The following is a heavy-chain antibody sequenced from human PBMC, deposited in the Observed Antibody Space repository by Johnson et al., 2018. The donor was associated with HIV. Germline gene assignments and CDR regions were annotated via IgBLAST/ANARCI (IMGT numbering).Heavy chain of an antibody. V-gene: IGHV3-33*01. Sequence: QMQLVESGGGVVQPGRSLRLSCAASGFTFSSYGMHWVRQAPGKGLEWVAVIWYDGSNEHYADSVKGGFTISRDNSKNTLYLQRSSLRAEDTAVYYCARGEEMATILIWGQGTMVTVSS. CDR3: ARGEEMATILI. CDR1: GFTFSSYG. CDR2: IWYDGSNE. J-gene: IGHJ3*02. D-gene: IGHD5-24*01.